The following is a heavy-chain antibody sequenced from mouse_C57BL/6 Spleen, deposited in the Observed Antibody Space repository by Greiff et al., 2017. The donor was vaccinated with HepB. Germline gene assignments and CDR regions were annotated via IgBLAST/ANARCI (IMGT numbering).Heavy chain of an antibody. D-gene: IGHD2-2*01. J-gene: IGHJ4*01. CDR1: GYTFTSYW. Sequence: QVHVKQPGAELVKPGASVKMSCKASGYTFTSYWITWVKQRPGQGLEWIGDIYPGSGSTNYNEKFKSKATLTVDTSSSTAYMQLSSLTSEDSAVYYCAREIYYGYEGFYYDAMDDWGQGTSVTVSS. CDR3: AREIYYGYEGFYYDAMDD. CDR2: IYPGSGST. V-gene: IGHV1-55*01.